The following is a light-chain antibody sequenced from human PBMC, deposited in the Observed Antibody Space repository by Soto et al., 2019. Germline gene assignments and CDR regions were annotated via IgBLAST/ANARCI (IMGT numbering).Light chain of an antibody. Sequence: QSVLTQPASVSGSPGQSITISCTGTSSDVGGYNYVSWYQQHPGKAPKFMIYDVINLPSGVSTRFSGSKSGNTASLTISGLQAEDEADYYCNSYTTSNTRQIVFGTGTKLTVL. J-gene: IGLJ1*01. CDR2: DVI. V-gene: IGLV2-14*01. CDR1: SSDVGGYNY. CDR3: NSYTTSNTRQIV.